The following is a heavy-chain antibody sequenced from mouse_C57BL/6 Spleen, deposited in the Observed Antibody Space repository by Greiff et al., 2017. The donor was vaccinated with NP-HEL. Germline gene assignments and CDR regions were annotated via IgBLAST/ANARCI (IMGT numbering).Heavy chain of an antibody. CDR3: ARPHYYGSSNLFAY. Sequence: QVQLQQPGAELVKPGASVKLSCKASGYTFTSYWMHWVKQRPGQGLEWIGMIHPNSGSTNYNEKFKSKATLTVDKSSSTAYMQLSSLTSEDSAVYYCARPHYYGSSNLFAYWGQGTLVTVSA. D-gene: IGHD1-1*01. J-gene: IGHJ3*01. V-gene: IGHV1-64*01. CDR2: IHPNSGST. CDR1: GYTFTSYW.